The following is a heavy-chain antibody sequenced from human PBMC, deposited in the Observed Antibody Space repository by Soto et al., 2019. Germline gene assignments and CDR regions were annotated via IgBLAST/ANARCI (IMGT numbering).Heavy chain of an antibody. CDR1: GYTFTGYY. Sequence: ASVKVSCKASGYTFTGYYMHWVRQAPGQGLEWMGWINPNSGGTNYAQKFQGWVTMTRDTSTSTAYMEVSRLTSDDTAVYYCAWEYGSGPNHKAFDIWGQGTLVTGSS. CDR2: INPNSGGT. V-gene: IGHV1-2*04. D-gene: IGHD3-10*01. J-gene: IGHJ3*02. CDR3: AWEYGSGPNHKAFDI.